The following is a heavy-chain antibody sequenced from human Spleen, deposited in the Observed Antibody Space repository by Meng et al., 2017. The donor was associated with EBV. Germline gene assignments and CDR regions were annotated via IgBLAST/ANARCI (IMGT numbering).Heavy chain of an antibody. CDR3: ARSIFSNDFFN. CDR2: VNGGNGDT. J-gene: IGHJ4*02. D-gene: IGHD2-21*02. CDR1: GYTFSSYA. Sequence: QGQRVQSGAEVKKPGASVKVSCRASGYTFSSYATHWVRQAPGQRLEWMGWVNGGNGDTKYSQKFQGRVTFTRDTSASTAYMELTSLRSDDTAIYYCARSIFSNDFFNWGQGTLVTVSS. V-gene: IGHV1-3*01.